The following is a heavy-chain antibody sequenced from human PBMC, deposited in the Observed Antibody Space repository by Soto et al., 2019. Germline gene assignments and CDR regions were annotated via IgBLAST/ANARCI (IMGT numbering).Heavy chain of an antibody. Sequence: QVQLVESGGGVVQTGRSLRLSCAASGFTFSSYGMHWVRQAPGKGLEWVAVISYDGSNKYYADSVKGRFTISRDNSKNTLYLQMNSLRAEDTAVYYCAKDFRYYYYVMDVWGQGTTVTVSS. CDR1: GFTFSSYG. J-gene: IGHJ6*02. V-gene: IGHV3-30*18. CDR2: ISYDGSNK. CDR3: AKDFRYYYYVMDV.